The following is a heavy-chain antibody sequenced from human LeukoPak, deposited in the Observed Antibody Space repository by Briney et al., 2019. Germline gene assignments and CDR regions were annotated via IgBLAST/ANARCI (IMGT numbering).Heavy chain of an antibody. CDR3: ARDGPGYSSSTSCYTGNYYYYYMDV. V-gene: IGHV1-18*01. CDR1: GYTFTSYG. CDR2: ISAYNGNT. D-gene: IGHD2-2*02. Sequence: ASVKVSCKASGYTFTSYGISWVRQAPGQGLEWMGWISAYNGNTNYAQKLQGRVTMTTDTSTSTAYMELRSLRSDDTAVYYCARDGPGYSSSTSCYTGNYYYYYMDVWGKGTTVTVSS. J-gene: IGHJ6*03.